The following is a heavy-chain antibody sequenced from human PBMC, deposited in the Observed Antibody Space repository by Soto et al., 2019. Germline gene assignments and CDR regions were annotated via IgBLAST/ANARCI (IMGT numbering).Heavy chain of an antibody. CDR3: VRDYYYDSSGSDAFDI. Sequence: QVQLVQSGAEEKKPGASVKVSCKASGYIFTSYAIHWVRQAPGQGLEWMGWINAGNGNTKYLQKFQGRLTITRDTSATKAYMELSSLRFEDTAVYYCVRDYYYDSSGSDAFDIWGQGTMVTVSS. CDR1: GYIFTSYA. V-gene: IGHV1-3*05. D-gene: IGHD3-22*01. J-gene: IGHJ3*02. CDR2: INAGNGNT.